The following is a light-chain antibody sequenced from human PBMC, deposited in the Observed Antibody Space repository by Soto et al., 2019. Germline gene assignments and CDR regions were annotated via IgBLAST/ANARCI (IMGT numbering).Light chain of an antibody. CDR3: QQRFDWPKIT. CDR2: GAS. Sequence: EIVMTQSPGTLSVSPGERATLSCRASQSVSSNLAWYQQKPGQAPRLLIYGASTRATGIPARFSGSGSGTDFTLTISSLEPEDFGVFYCQQRFDWPKITFGQGTRLEIK. V-gene: IGKV3D-15*01. J-gene: IGKJ5*01. CDR1: QSVSSN.